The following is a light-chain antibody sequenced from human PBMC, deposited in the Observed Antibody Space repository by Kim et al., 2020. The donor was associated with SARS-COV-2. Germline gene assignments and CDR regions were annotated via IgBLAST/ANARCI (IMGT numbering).Light chain of an antibody. CDR1: QGIGTF. CDR2: EAS. CDR3: QQYESLPLT. V-gene: IGKV1-33*01. Sequence: ALVGDRVTGTCRASQGIGTFLKWFQQKPGKAPKLLIQEASKLQTGVPPRFSGSGSGTDFTFTISSLQPEDIGTYFCQQYESLPLTFGGGTKVDIK. J-gene: IGKJ4*01.